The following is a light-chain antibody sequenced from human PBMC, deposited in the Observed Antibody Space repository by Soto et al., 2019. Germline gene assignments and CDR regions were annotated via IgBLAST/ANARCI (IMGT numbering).Light chain of an antibody. J-gene: IGLJ1*01. CDR3: QSYGSGLSGYV. Sequence: QAVVTQPPSVSEAPGQRVTISCTGSSSNIGAGYEAHWYQQVPGTAPKLLIYENNNRPSGVPDRFSGSKSGTSASLAITGLQAEDEAEYYCQSYGSGLSGYVFGTGTMLTVL. CDR1: SSNIGAGYE. V-gene: IGLV1-40*01. CDR2: ENN.